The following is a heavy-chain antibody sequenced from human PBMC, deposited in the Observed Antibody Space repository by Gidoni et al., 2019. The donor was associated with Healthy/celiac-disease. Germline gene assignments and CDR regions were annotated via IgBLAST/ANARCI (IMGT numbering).Heavy chain of an antibody. CDR1: GGSISSYY. CDR3: ARESSGWHHLDAFDI. D-gene: IGHD6-19*01. CDR2: IYYSGST. Sequence: QVQLQESGPGLVKPSETLSLTCTVSGGSISSYYWSWIRQPPGKGLEWIGYIYYSGSTNYNPSLKSRVTISVDTSKNQFSLKLSSVTAADTAVYYCARESSGWHHLDAFDIWGQGTMVTVSS. V-gene: IGHV4-59*01. J-gene: IGHJ3*02.